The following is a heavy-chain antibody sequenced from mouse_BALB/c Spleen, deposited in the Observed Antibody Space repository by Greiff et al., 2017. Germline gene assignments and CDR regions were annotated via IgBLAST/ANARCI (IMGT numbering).Heavy chain of an antibody. V-gene: IGHV5-6-2*01. Sequence: EVKLMESGGGLVKLGGSLKLSCAASGFTFSSYYMSWVRQTPEKRLELVAAINSNGGSTYYPDTVKGRFTISRDNAKNTLYLQMSSLKSEDTALYYCARGRYDPYYYAMDYWGQGTSVTVSS. D-gene: IGHD2-14*01. CDR1: GFTFSSYY. CDR3: ARGRYDPYYYAMDY. CDR2: INSNGGST. J-gene: IGHJ4*01.